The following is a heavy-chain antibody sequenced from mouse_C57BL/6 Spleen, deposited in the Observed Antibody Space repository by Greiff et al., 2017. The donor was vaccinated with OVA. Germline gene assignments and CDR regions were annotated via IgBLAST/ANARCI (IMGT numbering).Heavy chain of an antibody. CDR2: IDPANGNT. CDR1: GFNIKNTY. V-gene: IGHV14-3*01. J-gene: IGHJ1*03. CDR3: ARSPYGSSFYWYFDV. Sequence: VQLQQSVAELVWPGASVKLSCTASGFNIKNTYMHWVKQRPEQGLEWIGRIDPANGNTKYAPKFQGKATITADTSSNTAYLQLSSLTSEDTAIYYCARSPYGSSFYWYFDVWGTGTTVTVSS. D-gene: IGHD1-1*01.